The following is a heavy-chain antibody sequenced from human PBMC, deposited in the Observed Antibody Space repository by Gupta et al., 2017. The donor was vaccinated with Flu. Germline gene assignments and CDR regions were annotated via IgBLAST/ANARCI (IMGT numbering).Heavy chain of an antibody. CDR3: TRDSRPPYYYYGMDV. V-gene: IGHV3-49*03. CDR2: IRSKAYGGTT. J-gene: IGHJ6*02. Sequence: EVQLVESGGGLVQPGRSLRLSCTASGFTFGDYAMSWFRQAPGKGLEWVGFIRSKAYGGTTEYAASVKGRFTISRDDSKSIAYLQVNSLKTEDTAVYYCTRDSRPPYYYYGMDVWGQGTTVTVSS. CDR1: GFTFGDYA.